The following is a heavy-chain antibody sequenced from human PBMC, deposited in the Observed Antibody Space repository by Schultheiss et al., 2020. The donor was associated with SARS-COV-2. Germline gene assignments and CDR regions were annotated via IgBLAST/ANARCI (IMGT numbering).Heavy chain of an antibody. CDR3: ARVLSSSWHFDY. CDR2: INPSGGST. J-gene: IGHJ4*02. V-gene: IGHV1-46*01. CDR1: GYTFTSYY. Sequence: ASVKVSCKASGYTFTSYYMHWVRQAPGQGLEWMGIINPSGGSTSYAQKFQGRVTMTRNTSINIAYMELSSLRSEDTAVYYCARVLSSSWHFDYWGQGTLVTVSS. D-gene: IGHD6-13*01.